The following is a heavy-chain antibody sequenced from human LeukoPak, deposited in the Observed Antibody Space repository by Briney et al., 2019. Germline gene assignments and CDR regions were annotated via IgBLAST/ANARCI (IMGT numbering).Heavy chain of an antibody. D-gene: IGHD2-15*01. J-gene: IGHJ3*02. Sequence: SQTLSLTSTVSGGSISSGSYYWSWIRQPAGKGLEWIGRIYTSGSTNYNPSLKSRVTISVDTSKNQFSLKLSSVTAADTAVYYCASACYSDAFDIWGQGTMVTVSS. CDR2: IYTSGST. CDR1: GGSISSGSYY. CDR3: ASACYSDAFDI. V-gene: IGHV4-61*02.